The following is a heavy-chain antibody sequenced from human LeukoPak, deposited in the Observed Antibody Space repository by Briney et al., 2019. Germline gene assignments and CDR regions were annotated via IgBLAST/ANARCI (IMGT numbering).Heavy chain of an antibody. V-gene: IGHV1-18*04. CDR1: GYTFTSYG. CDR2: ISAYNGNT. Sequence: ASVKVSCKASGYTFTSYGISWVRQAPGQGLEWMGWISAYNGNTNYAQKLQGRVTMTTDTSTSTAYMELRSLRSDDTAVYYCARDRGYGSGSYPPLNWFGPWGQGTLVTVSS. J-gene: IGHJ5*02. D-gene: IGHD3-10*01. CDR3: ARDRGYGSGSYPPLNWFGP.